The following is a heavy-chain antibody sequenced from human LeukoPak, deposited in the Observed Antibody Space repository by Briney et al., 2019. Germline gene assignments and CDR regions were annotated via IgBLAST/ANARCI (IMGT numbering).Heavy chain of an antibody. CDR1: GFTFSNYL. J-gene: IGHJ6*03. V-gene: IGHV3-23*01. D-gene: IGHD5-12*01. CDR3: AQGDSGYENYYYYYYMGV. Sequence: GGPLRLSCAASGFTFSNYLMNWVRQAPGKGLEWVSSISGSGDITYYADSVKGRFTMSRDNSKNTLYLQMNSLRAEDTAAYYCAQGDSGYENYYYYYYMGVWGKGTTVTVSS. CDR2: ISGSGDIT.